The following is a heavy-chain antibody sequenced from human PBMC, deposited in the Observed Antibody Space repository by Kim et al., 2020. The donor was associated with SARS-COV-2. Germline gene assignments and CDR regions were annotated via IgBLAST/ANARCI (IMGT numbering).Heavy chain of an antibody. D-gene: IGHD5-12*01. V-gene: IGHV4-4*02. Sequence: SETLSLTCAVSGGSISSSNWWSWVRQPPGKGLEWIGEIYHSGSTNYNPSLKSRVTISVDKSKNQFSLKLSSVTAADTAVYYCALLLRGYSGYDSGHFDYWGQGTLVTVSS. CDR3: ALLLRGYSGYDSGHFDY. CDR1: GGSISSSNW. J-gene: IGHJ4*02. CDR2: IYHSGST.